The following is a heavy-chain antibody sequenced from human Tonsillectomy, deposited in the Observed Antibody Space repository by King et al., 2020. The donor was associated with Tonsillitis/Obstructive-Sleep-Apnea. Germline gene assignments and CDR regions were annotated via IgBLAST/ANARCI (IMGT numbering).Heavy chain of an antibody. Sequence: QLVQSGGGLVQPGGSLRLSCAASGFTFTSYWMSWVRQAPGKGLEWVANIHQDGREKYYVNSLKGRFTISRDNAKDSLYLQMNSLRAEDTAVYYCVRDRDKGDYVDFWGQGILVTVSS. CDR2: IHQDGREK. CDR3: VRDRDKGDYVDF. V-gene: IGHV3-7*04. CDR1: GFTFTSYW. J-gene: IGHJ4*02. D-gene: IGHD4/OR15-4a*01.